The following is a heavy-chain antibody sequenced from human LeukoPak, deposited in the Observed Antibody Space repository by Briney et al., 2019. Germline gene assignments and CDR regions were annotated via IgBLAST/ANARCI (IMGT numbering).Heavy chain of an antibody. Sequence: PGGSPRLSCAASGFTFSSYAMSWVRQAPGKGLEWVSAISGSGGSTYYADSVKGRFTISRDNSKNTLYLQMNSLRAEDTAVYYCAKSDTRIAVAGNDYWGQGTLVTVSS. CDR3: AKSDTRIAVAGNDY. J-gene: IGHJ4*02. CDR2: ISGSGGST. CDR1: GFTFSSYA. D-gene: IGHD6-19*01. V-gene: IGHV3-23*01.